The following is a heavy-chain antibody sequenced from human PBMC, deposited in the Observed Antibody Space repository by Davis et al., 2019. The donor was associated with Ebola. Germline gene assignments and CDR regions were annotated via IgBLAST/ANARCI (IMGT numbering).Heavy chain of an antibody. V-gene: IGHV1-46*01. CDR2: INPSGGST. Sequence: ASVKVSCKASGYTFITYYIHWVRQAPGQGLDWMGIINPSGGSTTYAQKFQGRVTMTRDTSTSTVYMELSRLRSDDTAVYYCARDPTILWGQGTLVTVSS. J-gene: IGHJ4*02. CDR3: ARDPTIL. D-gene: IGHD3-9*01. CDR1: GYTFITYY.